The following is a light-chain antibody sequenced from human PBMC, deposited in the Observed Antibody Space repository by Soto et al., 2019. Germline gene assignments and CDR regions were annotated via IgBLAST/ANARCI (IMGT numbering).Light chain of an antibody. Sequence: DIVLTQSPATLSLSPGNRVTLSCRANERISHSLAWYQQRPGQPPRILIYDASFRATGIPERFSGSGSGTDFTLSISSLEPEDFAVYYCQLSQQRSSWPPIAFGQGTRLEI. CDR2: DAS. V-gene: IGKV3-11*01. J-gene: IGKJ5*01. CDR3: QLSQQRSSWPPIA. CDR1: ERISHS.